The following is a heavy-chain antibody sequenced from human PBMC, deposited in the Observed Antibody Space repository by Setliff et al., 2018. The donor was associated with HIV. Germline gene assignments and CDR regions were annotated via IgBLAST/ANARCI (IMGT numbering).Heavy chain of an antibody. J-gene: IGHJ6*03. V-gene: IGHV3-9*01. CDR2: ISWNGDFT. CDR3: TKDGSLSGGYFYYMDV. Sequence: PGGSLRLSCAGSGFIFNNYAMYWVRQAPGKGLEWVSGISWNGDFTAYAESTKGRVTISRDNARQSLYLQMDSLTTEDTALYFCTKDGSLSGGYFYYMDVWGKGTTVTVSS. CDR1: GFIFNNYA.